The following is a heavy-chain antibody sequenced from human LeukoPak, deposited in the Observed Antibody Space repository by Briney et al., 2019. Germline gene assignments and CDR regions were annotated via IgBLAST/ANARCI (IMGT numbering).Heavy chain of an antibody. V-gene: IGHV4-4*02. Sequence: SGTLSLTCAVSGGSISSSNWWSWVRQPPGKGLEWIGEIYHSGSTNYNPSLKSRVTISVDKSKNQFSLKLSSVTAADTAVYYCARIPQMNIVVVPAATWGDGMDVWGQGTTVTVSS. CDR3: ARIPQMNIVVVPAATWGDGMDV. D-gene: IGHD2-2*01. J-gene: IGHJ6*02. CDR1: GGSISSSNW. CDR2: IYHSGST.